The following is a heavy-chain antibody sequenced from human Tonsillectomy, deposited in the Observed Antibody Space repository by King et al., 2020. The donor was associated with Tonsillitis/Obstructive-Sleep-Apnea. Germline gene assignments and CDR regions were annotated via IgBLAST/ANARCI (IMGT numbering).Heavy chain of an antibody. Sequence: VQLVESGGALVKPGESLRLFCAASGFSLSDYYMTWIRQAPGQGLEWISYISSSGGPTYYADSVRGRFTISRDNANSSLYLEMNSLRVEDTAVYYCARARLGIWSGYYYMDVWGKGTTVTVSS. V-gene: IGHV3-11*01. CDR1: GFSLSDYY. D-gene: IGHD3-3*01. J-gene: IGHJ6*03. CDR2: ISSSGGPT. CDR3: ARARLGIWSGYYYMDV.